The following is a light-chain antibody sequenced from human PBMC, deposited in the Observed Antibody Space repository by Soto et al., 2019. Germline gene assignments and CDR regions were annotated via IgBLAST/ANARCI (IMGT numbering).Light chain of an antibody. CDR1: SSDVGGYNY. CDR2: EVS. V-gene: IGLV2-14*01. CDR3: SSYTSSSTRV. J-gene: IGLJ3*02. Sequence: QSVLPQPASVSGSPGQSITISCTGTSSDVGGYNYVSWYQQHPGKAPKLMIYEVSNRPSGVSNRFSGSKSGNTASLTISGLQAEDEAVYYCSSYTSSSTRVFGGGTKLTVL.